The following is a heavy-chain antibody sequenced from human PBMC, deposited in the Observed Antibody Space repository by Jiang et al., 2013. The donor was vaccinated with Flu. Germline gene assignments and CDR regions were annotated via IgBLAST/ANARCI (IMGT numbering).Heavy chain of an antibody. CDR2: ISKDGST. CDR3: ARERGITGIV. Sequence: GSGLVKPSETLTLTCNVSGGSVSSGNYYWSWIRQPPGKTLEWIGYISKDGSTTYNPSLKSRVVISLDTSKNQFSLKLRSLTAADTALYFCARERGITGIVWGQGTLVTVS. CDR1: GGSVSSGNYY. V-gene: IGHV4-61*01. D-gene: IGHD3-10*01. J-gene: IGHJ3*01.